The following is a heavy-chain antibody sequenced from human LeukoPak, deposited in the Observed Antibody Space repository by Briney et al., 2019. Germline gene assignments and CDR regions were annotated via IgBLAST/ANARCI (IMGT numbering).Heavy chain of an antibody. J-gene: IGHJ4*02. V-gene: IGHV4-38-2*02. D-gene: IGHD3-16*01. Sequence: SETLSLTCTVSGYSISSGYYWGWIRQPPGKGLEWIGSIYHSGSTYYNPSLKSRVTISVDTSKNQFSLKLSSVTAADTAVYYCARGEGYWGQGTLVTVSS. CDR1: GYSISSGYY. CDR3: ARGEGY. CDR2: IYHSGST.